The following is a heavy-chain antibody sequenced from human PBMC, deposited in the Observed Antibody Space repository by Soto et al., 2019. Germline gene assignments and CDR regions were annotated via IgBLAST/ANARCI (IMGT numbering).Heavy chain of an antibody. D-gene: IGHD3-10*01. CDR3: ARVLVRGVYHQGYYYYGIDV. Sequence: PSETLSLTCTVSGGSISSYYWSWIRQPPGKGLEWIGYIYYSGSTNYNPSLKSRVTILVDTSKNQFSLKLSSVTAADTAVYYCARVLVRGVYHQGYYYYGIDVWGQGTTVTVSS. V-gene: IGHV4-59*12. J-gene: IGHJ6*02. CDR2: IYYSGST. CDR1: GGSISSYY.